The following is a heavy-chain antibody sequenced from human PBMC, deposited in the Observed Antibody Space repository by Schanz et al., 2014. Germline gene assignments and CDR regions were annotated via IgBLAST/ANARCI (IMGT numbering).Heavy chain of an antibody. CDR3: AKNERNED. J-gene: IGHJ4*03. CDR2: ISSGGGST. D-gene: IGHD1-1*01. Sequence: EVQLLESGGGLVQPGGSLRLSCASSGFSFTTYAMSWVRQAPGKGLEWVSSISSGGGSTYYADSVKGRFTISRDNSKNTLYLQMNSLRAEDTAVYGCAKNERNEDWGQGTLVTVSS. CDR1: GFSFTTYA. V-gene: IGHV3-23*01.